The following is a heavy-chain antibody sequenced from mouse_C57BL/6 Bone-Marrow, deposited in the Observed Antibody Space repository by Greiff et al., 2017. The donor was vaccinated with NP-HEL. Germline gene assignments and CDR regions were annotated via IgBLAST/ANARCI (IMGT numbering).Heavy chain of an antibody. D-gene: IGHD1-1*01. Sequence: QVQLQQSGAELVKPGASVKLSCKASGYTFTSYWMHWVKQRPGQGLEWIGMIHPNSGSTNYNEKFKSKATLTVDKSSSTAYMQLSSLTSEDSAVYYCARGGTTVVSGDWFAYWGQGTLVTVSA. CDR2: IHPNSGST. CDR1: GYTFTSYW. CDR3: ARGGTTVVSGDWFAY. V-gene: IGHV1-64*01. J-gene: IGHJ3*01.